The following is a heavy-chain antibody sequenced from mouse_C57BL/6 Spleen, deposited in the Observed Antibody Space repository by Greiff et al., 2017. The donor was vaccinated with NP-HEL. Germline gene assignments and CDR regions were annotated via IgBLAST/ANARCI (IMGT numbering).Heavy chain of an antibody. CDR2: IYPSDSET. J-gene: IGHJ2*01. Sequence: QVQLQQPGAELVRPGSSVKLSCKASGYTFTSYWMDWVKQRPGQGLEWIGNIYPSDSETHYNQKFKDKATLTVDKSSSTAYMQLSSLTSEDSAVYYCARYDYYGRFDYWGQGTTLTVSS. CDR3: ARYDYYGRFDY. V-gene: IGHV1-61*01. D-gene: IGHD1-1*01. CDR1: GYTFTSYW.